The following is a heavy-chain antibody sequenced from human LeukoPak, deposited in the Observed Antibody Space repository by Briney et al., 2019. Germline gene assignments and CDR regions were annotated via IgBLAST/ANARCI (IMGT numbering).Heavy chain of an antibody. D-gene: IGHD3-22*01. CDR3: ARGQYYYDSSGYYYVDY. Sequence: ASVKVSCKASGYTFTGYYMHWVRQAPGQGLEWMGWINPNGGGTNYAQKFQGRVTMTRDTSISTAYMELSRLRSDDTAVYYCARGQYYYDSSGYYYVDYWGQGTLVTVSS. CDR1: GYTFTGYY. V-gene: IGHV1-2*02. J-gene: IGHJ4*02. CDR2: INPNGGGT.